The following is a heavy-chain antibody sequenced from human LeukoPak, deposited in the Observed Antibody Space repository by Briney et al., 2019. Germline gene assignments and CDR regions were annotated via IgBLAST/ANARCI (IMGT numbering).Heavy chain of an antibody. CDR3: ARDSFASYDY. D-gene: IGHD2-2*01. CDR1: GFIFSSYS. CDR2: ISRSTNTI. Sequence: GSLRLSCAASGFIFSSYSMNWVRQAPGKGLEWVSYISRSTNTIYYADSVKGRFTISRDNAKNSLYLQMHSLRAEDTAVYYCARDSFASYDYWGQGTLVTVSS. J-gene: IGHJ4*02. V-gene: IGHV3-48*01.